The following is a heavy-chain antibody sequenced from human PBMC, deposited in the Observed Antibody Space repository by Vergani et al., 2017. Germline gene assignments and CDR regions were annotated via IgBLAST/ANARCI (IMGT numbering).Heavy chain of an antibody. J-gene: IGHJ5*02. CDR2: INHSGST. D-gene: IGHD4-17*01. CDR3: ARGSRIYDDGEQTRKYNWFDP. V-gene: IGHV4-34*01. Sequence: QVQLQQWGAGLLKPSETLSLTCAVYGGSFSGYYWSWIRQPPGKGLEWIGEINHSGSTNYNPSLKSRVTISVDTSKNQFCLKLSSVTAADTAVYYCARGSRIYDDGEQTRKYNWFDPWGQGTLVTVSS. CDR1: GGSFSGYY.